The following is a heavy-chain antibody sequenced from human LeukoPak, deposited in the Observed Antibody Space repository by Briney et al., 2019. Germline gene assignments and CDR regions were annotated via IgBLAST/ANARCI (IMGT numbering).Heavy chain of an antibody. V-gene: IGHV1-46*01. CDR2: INPSGGST. J-gene: IGHJ6*02. D-gene: IGHD3-3*01. Sequence: GASVKVSCKASGYTLTTYYMHWVRQAPGQGLEWMGIINPSGGSTSYAQKFQGRVTMTRDTSTSTVYMELSSLRSEDTAVYYCASQFRDFWSGYYTGMGLWGYYYYGMDVWGQGTTVTVSS. CDR3: ASQFRDFWSGYYTGMGLWGYYYYGMDV. CDR1: GYTLTTYY.